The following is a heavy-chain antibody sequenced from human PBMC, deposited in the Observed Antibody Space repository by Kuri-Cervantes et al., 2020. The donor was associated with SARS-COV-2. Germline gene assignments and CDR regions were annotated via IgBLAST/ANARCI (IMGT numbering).Heavy chain of an antibody. CDR3: ARPYYDFWSGYYFSDMDV. CDR2: ISSSSSYI. V-gene: IGHV3-21*01. D-gene: IGHD3-3*01. Sequence: GGSLRLSCAASGFTFSSYSMNWVRQAPGKGLEWVSSISSSSSYIYYADSVKGRFTISRDNAKNSLYLQMNSLRAEDTAVYYCARPYYDFWSGYYFSDMDVWGKGTTVTVSS. CDR1: GFTFSSYS. J-gene: IGHJ6*03.